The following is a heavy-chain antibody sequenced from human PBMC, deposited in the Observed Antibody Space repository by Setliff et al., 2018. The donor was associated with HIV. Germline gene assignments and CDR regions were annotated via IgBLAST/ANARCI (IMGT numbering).Heavy chain of an antibody. D-gene: IGHD2-2*01. CDR3: ARSVWAVVVPTDPAVDAFAI. V-gene: IGHV1-69*08. CDR2: IIPIFGTP. J-gene: IGHJ3*02. Sequence: AASVKVSCKTSGGTFSTYTIAWVRQAPGQGLEWMGRIIPIFGTPNYAQKFQGRVTITADKSTSTVYLDLRSLTSGDMAMYYCARSVWAVVVPTDPAVDAFAIWGQGTMVTVSS. CDR1: GGTFSTYT.